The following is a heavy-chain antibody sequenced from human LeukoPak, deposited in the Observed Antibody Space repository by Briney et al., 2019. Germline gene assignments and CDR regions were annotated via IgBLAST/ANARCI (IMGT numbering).Heavy chain of an antibody. CDR3: AMRDRGYGLDI. CDR1: GFSLRAYD. Sequence: GGSLRLSCAASGFSLRAYDLIWVRQPPGKGLDWVSIINGGGDIMMYEDSVKGRFTISRDNSKNTFYLQMNSLRVEDTAVYYCAMRDRGYGLDIWGQGTMVTVSS. D-gene: IGHD3-10*01. CDR2: INGGGDIM. V-gene: IGHV3-23*01. J-gene: IGHJ3*02.